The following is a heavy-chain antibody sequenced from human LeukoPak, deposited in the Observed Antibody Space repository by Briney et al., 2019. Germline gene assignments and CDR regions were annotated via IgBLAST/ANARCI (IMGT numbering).Heavy chain of an antibody. Sequence: GGSLRLSCAASGFTFSSYGMHWVRQAPGKGLEWVAVISYDGSNKYYAGSVKGRFTISRDNSKNTLYLQMNSLRAEDTAVYYCARDAVDTANAVWGQGTTVTVSS. D-gene: IGHD5-18*01. CDR1: GFTFSSYG. J-gene: IGHJ6*02. CDR2: ISYDGSNK. V-gene: IGHV3-30*03. CDR3: ARDAVDTANAV.